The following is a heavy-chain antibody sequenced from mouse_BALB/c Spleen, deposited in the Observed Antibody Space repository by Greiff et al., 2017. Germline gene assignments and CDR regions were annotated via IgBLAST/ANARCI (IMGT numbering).Heavy chain of an antibody. CDR1: GFSLTSYG. D-gene: IGHD2-5*01. Sequence: QVQLQQSGPDLVAPSQSLSITCTVSGFSLTSYGVHWVRQPPGKGLEWLVVIWSDGSTTYNSALKSRLSISKDNSKSQVFLKMNSLQTDDTAMYYCARHKYSNYDYAMDYWGQGTSVTVSS. CDR3: ARHKYSNYDYAMDY. V-gene: IGHV2-6-2*01. J-gene: IGHJ4*01. CDR2: IWSDGST.